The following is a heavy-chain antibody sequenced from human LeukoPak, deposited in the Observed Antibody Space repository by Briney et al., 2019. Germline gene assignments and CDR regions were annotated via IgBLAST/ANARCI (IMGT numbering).Heavy chain of an antibody. V-gene: IGHV3-30*04. CDR1: GFTFSSYA. CDR2: IPYDGSNK. J-gene: IGHJ4*02. Sequence: GGSLRLSCAASGFTFSSYAMHWVRQAPGKGLEWVAVIPYDGSNKYYADSVKGRFTISRDNSKNTLYLQMNSLRAEDTAVYYCARDHDSGSYSDYWGQGTLVTVSS. CDR3: ARDHDSGSYSDY. D-gene: IGHD3-10*01.